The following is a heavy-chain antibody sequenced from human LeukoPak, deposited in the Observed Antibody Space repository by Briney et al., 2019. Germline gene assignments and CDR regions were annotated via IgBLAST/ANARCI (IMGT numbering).Heavy chain of an antibody. J-gene: IGHJ4*02. Sequence: SETLSLTRTVSGGSISSGGYYWSWIRQRPGKGLEWIGYIYKTGSTYYNPSLKSRVTMSVDTSKNQFSLKLNSVTAADTAVYYCARDVLRWGQGTLVTVSS. CDR2: IYKTGST. CDR3: ARDVLR. CDR1: GGSISSGGYY. V-gene: IGHV4-31*03.